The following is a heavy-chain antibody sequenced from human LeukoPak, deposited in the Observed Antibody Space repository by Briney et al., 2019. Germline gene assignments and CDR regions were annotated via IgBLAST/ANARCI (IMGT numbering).Heavy chain of an antibody. CDR1: GFTFSSYS. V-gene: IGHV3-21*01. D-gene: IGHD3-9*01. Sequence: PGGSLRLSCAASGFTFSSYSMNWVRQAPGKGLVWVSSISSSSSYIYYTDSVKGRFTISRDNAKNSLYLQMNSLRAEDTAVYYCARGFGDYDILTDLDYWGQGTLVTVSS. CDR2: ISSSSSYI. J-gene: IGHJ4*02. CDR3: ARGFGDYDILTDLDY.